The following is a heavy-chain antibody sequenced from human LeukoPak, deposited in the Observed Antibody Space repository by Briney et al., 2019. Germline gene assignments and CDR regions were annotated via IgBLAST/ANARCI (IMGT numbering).Heavy chain of an antibody. J-gene: IGHJ4*02. CDR3: ARGYDYGGNGDY. CDR2: IYYSGST. Sequence: SETLSLTCAVYGGSISSYYWSWIRQPPGKGLEWIGYIYYSGSTNYNPSLKSRVTISVDTSKNQFSLKLSSVTAADTAVYYCARGYDYGGNGDYWGQGTLVTVSS. D-gene: IGHD4-23*01. V-gene: IGHV4-59*01. CDR1: GGSISSYY.